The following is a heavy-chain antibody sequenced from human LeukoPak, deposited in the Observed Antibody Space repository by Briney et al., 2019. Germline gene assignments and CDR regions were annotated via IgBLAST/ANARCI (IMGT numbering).Heavy chain of an antibody. CDR2: ISGSGGST. CDR3: AKFLSFYGSGSYNVAFDI. CDR1: GFTFSSYA. J-gene: IGHJ3*02. D-gene: IGHD3-10*01. V-gene: IGHV3-23*01. Sequence: GGSLRLSRAASGFTFSSYAMSWVRRAPGKGLEWVSAISGSGGSTYYADSVKGRFTISRDNSKNTLYLQMNSLRAEDTAVYYCAKFLSFYGSGSYNVAFDIWGQGTMVTVSS.